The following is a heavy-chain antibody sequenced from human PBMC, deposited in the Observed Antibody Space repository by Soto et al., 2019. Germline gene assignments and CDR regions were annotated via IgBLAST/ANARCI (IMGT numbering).Heavy chain of an antibody. CDR1: GGTFSSYA. J-gene: IGHJ6*02. CDR2: IIPIFGTA. Sequence: SVKVSCKASGGTFSSYAISWVRQAPGQGLEWMGGIIPIFGTANYAQKFQGRVTITADESTSTAYMELSSLRSEDTAVYYCARHYGSGSYYNDLYYYYGMDVWGQGTTVTVSS. CDR3: ARHYGSGSYYNDLYYYYGMDV. D-gene: IGHD3-10*01. V-gene: IGHV1-69*13.